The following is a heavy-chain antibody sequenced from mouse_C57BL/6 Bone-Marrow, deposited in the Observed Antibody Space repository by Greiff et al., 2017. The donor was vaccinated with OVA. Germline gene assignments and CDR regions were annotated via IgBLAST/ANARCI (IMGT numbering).Heavy chain of an antibody. CDR3: ASSNWD. Sequence: VQLQQSGAELVKPGASVKLSCKASGYTFTSYWMQWVKQRPGQGLEWIGEIDPSDSYTNYNQKFKGKATLTVDTSSSTAYMQLSSLTSEDSAVYYCASSNWDWGQGTLVTVSA. V-gene: IGHV1-50*01. J-gene: IGHJ3*01. D-gene: IGHD4-1*02. CDR2: IDPSDSYT. CDR1: GYTFTSYW.